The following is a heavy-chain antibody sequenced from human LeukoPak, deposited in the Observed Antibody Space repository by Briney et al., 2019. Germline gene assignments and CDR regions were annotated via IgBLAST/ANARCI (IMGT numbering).Heavy chain of an antibody. CDR1: GFTFSTSE. Sequence: GSLRLSCAASGFTFSTSEMNWVRQAPGKGLEWVSYISRSGSAIYYADSVKGRFTISRDNAKNSLYLQMNSLRAEDTAVYYCARDLDYCDSSGYLTPDAFDIWGQGTVVTVSS. CDR2: ISRSGSAI. V-gene: IGHV3-48*03. J-gene: IGHJ3*02. D-gene: IGHD3-22*01. CDR3: ARDLDYCDSSGYLTPDAFDI.